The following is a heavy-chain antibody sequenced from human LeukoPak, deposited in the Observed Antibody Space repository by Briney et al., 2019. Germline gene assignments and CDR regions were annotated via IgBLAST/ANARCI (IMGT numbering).Heavy chain of an antibody. CDR1: GFTFRDYA. J-gene: IGHJ4*02. D-gene: IGHD3-22*01. CDR3: ASLSYDSSGYLHY. CDR2: ISTDGRKT. V-gene: IGHV3-30*04. Sequence: PGGSLRLSCAASGFTFRDYAVHWVRQAPGRGLEWVTVISTDGRKTQYADSVKGRFTISRDNSKDALYLEMNSLRTDDTAVYYCASLSYDSSGYLHYWGQGTLVTVSS.